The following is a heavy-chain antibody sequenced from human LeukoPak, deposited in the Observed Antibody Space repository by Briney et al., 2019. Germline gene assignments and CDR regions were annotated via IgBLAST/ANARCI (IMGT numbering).Heavy chain of an antibody. CDR2: INHSGST. CDR3: ARYSSRYCSGGSCPRANFDY. CDR1: GGSFSGYY. Sequence: PSETLSLTCAVYGGSFSGYYWSWIRQPPGKGLEWIGEINHSGSTNYNPSLKSRVTISVDTSKNQFSLKLSSVTAADTAAYYCARYSSRYCSGGSCPRANFDYWGQGTLVTVSS. V-gene: IGHV4-34*01. D-gene: IGHD2-15*01. J-gene: IGHJ4*02.